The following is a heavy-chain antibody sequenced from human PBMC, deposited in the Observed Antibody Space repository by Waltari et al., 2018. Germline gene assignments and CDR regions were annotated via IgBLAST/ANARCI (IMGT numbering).Heavy chain of an antibody. J-gene: IGHJ4*02. CDR3: ARDQVGADY. CDR1: GYTLPSYY. Sequence: VLLVQSGAEVKKPGASVKVSCRASGYTLPSYYLPWVRQAPGQGLEWMGIINPSGGSTSYAQKFQGRVTMTRDTSTSTVYMELSSLRSEDTAVYYCARDQVGADYWGQGTLVTVSS. CDR2: INPSGGST. D-gene: IGHD3-16*01. V-gene: IGHV1-46*01.